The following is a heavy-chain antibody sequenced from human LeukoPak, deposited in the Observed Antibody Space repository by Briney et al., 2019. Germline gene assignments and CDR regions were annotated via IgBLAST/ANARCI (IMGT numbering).Heavy chain of an antibody. Sequence: GGSMRLSCAASGFTFSSYGMNWVRQAPGKGLERVSSISSSSYIYYADSVKGRFTISRDNAKNSLYLQMNSLRAEDTAVYYCARSSHIVVVPAAPPDYWGQGTLVTVSS. D-gene: IGHD2-2*01. CDR2: ISSSSYI. CDR3: ARSSHIVVVPAAPPDY. V-gene: IGHV3-21*01. J-gene: IGHJ4*02. CDR1: GFTFSSYG.